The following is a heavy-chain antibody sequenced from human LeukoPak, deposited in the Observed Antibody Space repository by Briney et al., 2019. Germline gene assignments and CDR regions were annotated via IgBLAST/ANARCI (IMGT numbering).Heavy chain of an antibody. CDR1: GGTFSSYA. V-gene: IGHV1-69*04. J-gene: IGHJ5*02. D-gene: IGHD3-16*01. CDR2: IIPILGIA. CDR3: ARVRGRSNWFDP. Sequence: EASVKVSCTASGGTFSSYAISWVRQAPGQGLEWMGRIIPILGIANYAQTFQGRDTITADKSTSTAYMELRSLRSDDTAVDYCARVRGRSNWFDPWGQGTLVTVSS.